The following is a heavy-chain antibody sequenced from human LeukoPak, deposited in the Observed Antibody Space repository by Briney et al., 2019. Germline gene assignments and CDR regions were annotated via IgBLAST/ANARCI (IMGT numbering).Heavy chain of an antibody. Sequence: PGGSLRLSCVTSGFTFSRYSMRWVRQAPGKGLEWVSSIYFTGNYISYADSVKGRFTISRDNAKNSLYLQMNSQRAEDTAVYYCAREFSTVGNFDYWGQGTLVAVSS. J-gene: IGHJ4*02. CDR2: IYFTGNYI. CDR3: AREFSTVGNFDY. V-gene: IGHV3-21*01. D-gene: IGHD3-3*02. CDR1: GFTFSRYS.